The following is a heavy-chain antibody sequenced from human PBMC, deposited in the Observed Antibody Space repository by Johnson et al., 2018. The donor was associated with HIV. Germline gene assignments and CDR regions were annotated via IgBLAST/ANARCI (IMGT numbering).Heavy chain of an antibody. V-gene: IGHV3-30*03. D-gene: IGHD6-13*01. CDR2: ISYDGTDK. CDR1: GFTFSSYD. Sequence: QVQLVESGGGVVQPGRSLRLSCAASGFTFSSYDMHWVRQAPGKGMDWVAFISYDGTDKYYADSVKGRFNISRDNSKNTLYLQMNSLRAEDTAVYYCARDGAQQLARDAFDIWGQGTMVTVSS. CDR3: ARDGAQQLARDAFDI. J-gene: IGHJ3*02.